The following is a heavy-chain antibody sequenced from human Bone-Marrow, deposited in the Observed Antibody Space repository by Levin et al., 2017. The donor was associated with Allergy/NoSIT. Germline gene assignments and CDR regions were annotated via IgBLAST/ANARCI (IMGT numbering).Heavy chain of an antibody. CDR1: GGSIRSTNW. CDR2: IYHSGNT. D-gene: IGHD3-10*01. Sequence: SQTLSLPCAVSGGSIRSTNWWSWVRQPPGKGLEWIGEIYHSGNTNYNPSLQSRVTISVDKSKNQFSLKVNSVTAADTAVYYCARVGTYYYGSGSYSVFNHWGQGTLVTVSS. CDR3: ARVGTYYYGSGSYSVFNH. V-gene: IGHV4-4*02. J-gene: IGHJ4*02.